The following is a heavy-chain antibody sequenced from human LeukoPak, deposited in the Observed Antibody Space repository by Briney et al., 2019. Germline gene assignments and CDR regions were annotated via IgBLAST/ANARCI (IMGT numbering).Heavy chain of an antibody. D-gene: IGHD2-2*01. J-gene: IGHJ5*02. CDR1: GYTFTSYG. CDR3: ARGPSSDTWFDP. CDR2: INPNSGGT. Sequence: ASVKVSCKASGYTFTSYGISWVRQAPGQGLEWMGWINPNSGGTNYAQKFQGRVTMTRDTSISTAYMELSRLRSDDTAVYYCARGPSSDTWFDPWGQGTLVTVSS. V-gene: IGHV1-2*02.